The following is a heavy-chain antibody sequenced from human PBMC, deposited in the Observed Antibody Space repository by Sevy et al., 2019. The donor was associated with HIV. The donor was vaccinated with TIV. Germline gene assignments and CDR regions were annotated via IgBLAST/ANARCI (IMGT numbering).Heavy chain of an antibody. D-gene: IGHD5-12*01. CDR3: ARALGMATFGQIRFDS. Sequence: SETLSLTCTVSSYSVGSDNYWGWIRQSPGKGLEWIGIIYRSGPTYYNPSLKSRVTISVDTSKNQFSLKLSSVTASDTAVYFCARALGMATFGQIRFDSWGQGTLVTVSS. J-gene: IGHJ5*01. V-gene: IGHV4-38-2*02. CDR2: IYRSGPT. CDR1: SYSVGSDNY.